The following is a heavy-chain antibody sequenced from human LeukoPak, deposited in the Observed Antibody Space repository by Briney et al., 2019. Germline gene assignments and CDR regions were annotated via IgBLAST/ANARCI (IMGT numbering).Heavy chain of an antibody. J-gene: IGHJ6*02. V-gene: IGHV4-59*01. CDR2: IYYSGST. D-gene: IGHD3-10*01. CDR3: ARDTYGSGSYYNGAYYYGMDV. CDR1: GGSISSYY. Sequence: SGTLSLTCTVSGGSISSYYWSWIRQPPGKGLEWIGYIYYSGSTNYNPSLKSRVTISVDTSKNQFSLKLSSVTAADTAVYYCARDTYGSGSYYNGAYYYGMDVWGQGTTVTVSS.